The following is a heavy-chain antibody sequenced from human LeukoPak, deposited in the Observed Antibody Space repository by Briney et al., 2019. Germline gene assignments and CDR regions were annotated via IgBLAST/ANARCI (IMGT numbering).Heavy chain of an antibody. D-gene: IGHD6-13*01. J-gene: IGHJ4*02. CDR2: ISSSSSYI. CDR3: ARDYSSSRYGPGY. CDR1: GFTFSSYT. Sequence: PGGSLRLSCAASGFTFSSYTMNWVSLAPGKGLEWVSSISSSSSYIYYADSVKGRFTISRDNSKNTLSLQMNSLRLEDTAVYYCARDYSSSRYGPGYWGQGTLVIVSS. V-gene: IGHV3-21*06.